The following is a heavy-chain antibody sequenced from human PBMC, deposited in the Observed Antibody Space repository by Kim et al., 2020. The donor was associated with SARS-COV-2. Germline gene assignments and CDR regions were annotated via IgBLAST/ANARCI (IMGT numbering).Heavy chain of an antibody. CDR3: ARATVYGMDV. D-gene: IGHD4-17*01. CDR1: GYTFTRYA. Sequence: ASVNVSCKASGYTFTRYAMHWVRQAPGQRLEWTGLNNAGKGNTKDSQKFQGRVTITRDTSASTASMELSSLRDEDTAVYYCARATVYGMDVWGQGTTVTVSS. J-gene: IGHJ6*02. V-gene: IGHV1-3*01. CDR2: NNAGKGNT.